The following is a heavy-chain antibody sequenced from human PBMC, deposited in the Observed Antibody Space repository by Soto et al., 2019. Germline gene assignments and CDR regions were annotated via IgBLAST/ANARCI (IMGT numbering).Heavy chain of an antibody. CDR3: AREGYSSSWIDY. V-gene: IGHV3-30-3*01. D-gene: IGHD6-13*01. J-gene: IGHJ4*02. CDR1: GFTFSSYA. CDR2: ISYDGGNK. Sequence: QVQLVESGGDVVQPGRSLRLSCAASGFTFSSYAMHWVRQAPGKGLEWVAVISYDGGNKYYADSVKGRFTISRDNSKNTLYLQMNSLRAEDTAVCYCAREGYSSSWIDYWGQGTLVTVSS.